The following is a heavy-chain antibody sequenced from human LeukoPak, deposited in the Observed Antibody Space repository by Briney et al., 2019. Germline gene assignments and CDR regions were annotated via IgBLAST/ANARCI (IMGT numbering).Heavy chain of an antibody. CDR2: ISSSSSYI. Sequence: PGGSLRLSCAAPGFTFSSYSTNWVRQAPGKGLEWVSSISSSSSYIYYADSVKGRFTISRDNAKNSLYLQMNSLRAEDTAVYYCATDTHDSSSSPFDYWGQGTLVTVSS. J-gene: IGHJ4*02. CDR3: ATDTHDSSSSPFDY. CDR1: GFTFSSYS. D-gene: IGHD6-6*01. V-gene: IGHV3-21*01.